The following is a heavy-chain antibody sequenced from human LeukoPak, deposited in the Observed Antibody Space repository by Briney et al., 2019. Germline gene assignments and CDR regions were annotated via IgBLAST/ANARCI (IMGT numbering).Heavy chain of an antibody. Sequence: GGSLRLSCAASGFTFSTFWMHWVRQAPGKGLVWVSHINTDGSSTSYADSVKGRLTISRDNAKNTLYLQMNSLRAEDTAVYYCARELRQTFDYWGQGSLVTVSS. J-gene: IGHJ4*02. V-gene: IGHV3-74*01. CDR1: GFTFSTFW. CDR3: ARELRQTFDY. CDR2: INTDGSST.